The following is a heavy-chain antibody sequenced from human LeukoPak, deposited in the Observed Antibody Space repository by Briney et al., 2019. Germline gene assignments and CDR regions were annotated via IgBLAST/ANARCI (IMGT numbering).Heavy chain of an antibody. CDR2: INTVATYI. Sequence: NPGGSLRLSCAAAGFPFSSYSFNWVRQAPGKGLEWVSSINTVATYIYYADSVRGRFTISRNNAKNSLWLQMNSLRAEDSAVYYCARLRSNIDRSSFYYYYDYWGQGTLVTVSS. J-gene: IGHJ4*02. CDR3: ARLRSNIDRSSFYYYYDY. V-gene: IGHV3-21*01. D-gene: IGHD3-22*01. CDR1: GFPFSSYS.